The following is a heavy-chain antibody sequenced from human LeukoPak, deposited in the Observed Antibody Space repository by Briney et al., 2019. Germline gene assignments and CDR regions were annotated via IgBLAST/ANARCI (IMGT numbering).Heavy chain of an antibody. D-gene: IGHD5-18*01. CDR1: GGSISSGSYY. CDR3: ARELDTAMVTYYFDY. CDR2: ICTSGST. V-gene: IGHV4-61*02. Sequence: PSQTLSLTCTVSGGSISSGSYYWSWIRQPAGKGLEWIGRICTSGSTNYNPSLKSRVTISVDTSKNQFSLKLSSVTAVDTAVYYCARELDTAMVTYYFDYWGQGTLVTVSS. J-gene: IGHJ4*02.